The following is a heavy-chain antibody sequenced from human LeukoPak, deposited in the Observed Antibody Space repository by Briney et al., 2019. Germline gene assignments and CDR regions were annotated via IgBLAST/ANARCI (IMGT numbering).Heavy chain of an antibody. CDR1: AFTFSSYA. V-gene: IGHV3-30-3*01. D-gene: IGHD5-24*01. CDR2: ISYDGSNK. CDR3: ASIVEEDNWFDP. Sequence: GGSLRLSCAASAFTFSSYAMHWVRQAPGKGLEWVAVISYDGSNKYYADSVKGRFTISRDNSKNTLYLQMNSLRAEDTVVYYCASIVEEDNWFDPWGQGTLVTVSS. J-gene: IGHJ5*02.